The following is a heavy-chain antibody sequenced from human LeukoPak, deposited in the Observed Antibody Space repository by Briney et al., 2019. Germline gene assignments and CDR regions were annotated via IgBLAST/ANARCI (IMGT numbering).Heavy chain of an antibody. CDR2: ISYDGSNK. Sequence: GGSLRLSCAASGFTFSSYGMHWVRQAPGKGLEWVAVISYDGSNKYYADSVKGRFTISRDNSKNTLYLQMNSLRAEDTAVYYCAKDFTVYAILRWFAPWGQGTLVTVSS. D-gene: IGHD2-8*01. V-gene: IGHV3-30*18. J-gene: IGHJ5*02. CDR3: AKDFTVYAILRWFAP. CDR1: GFTFSSYG.